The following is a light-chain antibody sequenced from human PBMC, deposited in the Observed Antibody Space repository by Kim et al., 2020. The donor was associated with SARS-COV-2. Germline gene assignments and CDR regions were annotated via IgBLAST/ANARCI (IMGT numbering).Light chain of an antibody. V-gene: IGLV6-57*01. J-gene: IGLJ3*02. Sequence: NFMLTQPHSVSESPGKTVTISCTRSSGNFARDSVQWFQQRPDSSPTTVIYEDDQRPSGVPDRFSGSIDSSSTFASLTISGLRAEDEADYYCQSSDGSNHWVLGGGTKLTVL. CDR2: EDD. CDR1: SGNFARDS. CDR3: QSSDGSNHWV.